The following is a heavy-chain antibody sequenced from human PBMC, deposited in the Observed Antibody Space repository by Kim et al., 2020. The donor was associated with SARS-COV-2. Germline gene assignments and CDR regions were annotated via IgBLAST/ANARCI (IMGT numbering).Heavy chain of an antibody. CDR1: GFSLSTSGMC. Sequence: SGPTLVKPTQTLTLTCTFSGFSLSTSGMCVSWIRQPPGKALEWLARIDWDDDKYYSTSLQTRLTISKDTSKNQVVLTMTNMDPVDTATYYCARMSSYSVAFDYWGQGTRVTVSS. CDR2: IDWDDDK. V-gene: IGHV2-70*11. J-gene: IGHJ4*02. CDR3: ARMSSYSVAFDY. D-gene: IGHD1-26*01.